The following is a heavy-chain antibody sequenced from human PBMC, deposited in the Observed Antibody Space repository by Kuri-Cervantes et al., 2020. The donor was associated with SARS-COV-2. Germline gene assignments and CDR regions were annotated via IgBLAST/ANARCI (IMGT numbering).Heavy chain of an antibody. Sequence: GGSLRLSCAASGFTFSSYWMSWVRQAPGKGLEWVANIKQDGSEKYYVDSVKGRFTISRDNAKNSLYLQMNSLRAEDTAVYYCARARYSGRSHNNFDYWGQGTLVTVSS. V-gene: IGHV3-7*01. J-gene: IGHJ4*02. CDR3: ARARYSGRSHNNFDY. CDR2: IKQDGSEK. CDR1: GFTFSSYW. D-gene: IGHD6-13*01.